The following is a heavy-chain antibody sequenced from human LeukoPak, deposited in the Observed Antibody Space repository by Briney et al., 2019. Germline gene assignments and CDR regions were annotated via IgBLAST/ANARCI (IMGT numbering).Heavy chain of an antibody. J-gene: IGHJ4*02. CDR2: INPNSGGT. CDR3: ARDLGGATTPDY. CDR1: GYTFTGYY. D-gene: IGHD1-26*01. V-gene: IGHV1-2*02. Sequence: ASVKVSCKASGYTFTGYYMHWVRQAPGQGLEWMGWINPNSGGTNYAQKFQGRVTMTTDTSTSTAYMELRSLRSDDTAVYYCARDLGGATTPDYWGQGTLVTVSS.